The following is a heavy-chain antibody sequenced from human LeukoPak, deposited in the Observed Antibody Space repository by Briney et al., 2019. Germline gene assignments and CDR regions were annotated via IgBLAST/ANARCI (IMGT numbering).Heavy chain of an antibody. J-gene: IGHJ6*02. Sequence: GGSLRLSCEASGFTFSSYWMTWVRQAPGRGLEWVANIKQDGSEKYYVDSVKGRFTISRDNAKRSLYLQMNSLRAEDTALYYCVSVHYFYGMDVWGQGTTVTVSS. CDR2: IKQDGSEK. V-gene: IGHV3-7*01. CDR1: GFTFSSYW. CDR3: VSVHYFYGMDV.